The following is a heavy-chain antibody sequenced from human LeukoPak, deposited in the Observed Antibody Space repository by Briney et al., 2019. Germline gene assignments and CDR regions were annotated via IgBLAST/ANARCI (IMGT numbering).Heavy chain of an antibody. CDR1: GYTFTSYD. Sequence: GASVKVSCKASGYTFTSYDINWVRQATGQGLEWMGWMNPNSGNTGYAQKFQGRVTMTRNTSISTAYMELSSLRSEDTAVYYCARGHSSKYPKYNWFDPWGQGTLVTVSS. D-gene: IGHD6-13*01. CDR2: MNPNSGNT. CDR3: ARGHSSKYPKYNWFDP. J-gene: IGHJ5*02. V-gene: IGHV1-8*01.